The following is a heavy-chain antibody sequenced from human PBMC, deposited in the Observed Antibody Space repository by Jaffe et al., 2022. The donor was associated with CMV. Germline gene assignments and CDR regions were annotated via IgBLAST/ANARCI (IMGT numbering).Heavy chain of an antibody. Sequence: QVQLVQSGAEVKKPGASVKVSCKASGYTFTSYYMHWVRQAPGQGLEWMGIINPSGGSTSYAQKFQGRVTMTRDTSTSTVYMELSSLRSEDTAVYYCARDLGRPGLRYSGYDFGYYYYYMDVWGKGTTVTVSS. CDR1: GYTFTSYY. CDR3: ARDLGRPGLRYSGYDFGYYYYYMDV. D-gene: IGHD5-12*01. J-gene: IGHJ6*03. V-gene: IGHV1-46*01. CDR2: INPSGGST.